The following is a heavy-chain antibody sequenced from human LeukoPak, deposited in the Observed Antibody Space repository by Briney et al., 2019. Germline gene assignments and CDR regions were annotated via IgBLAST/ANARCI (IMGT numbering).Heavy chain of an antibody. D-gene: IGHD5-12*01. CDR2: ISGSGGST. V-gene: IGHV3-23*01. J-gene: IGHJ4*02. CDR1: GFTFSSYA. CDR3: AKVAGNTGYANHFDF. Sequence: PGGSLRLSCAASGFTFSSYAMSWVRQAPGKGLEWVSAISGSGGSTYYADSVKGRFTISRDNSKNSLYLQMDSLRPEDTALYYCAKVAGNTGYANHFDFWGQGTLVTVSS.